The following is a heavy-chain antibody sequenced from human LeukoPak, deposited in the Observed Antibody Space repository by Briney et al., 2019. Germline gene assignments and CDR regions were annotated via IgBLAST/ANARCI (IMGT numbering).Heavy chain of an antibody. V-gene: IGHV3-30*02. J-gene: IGHJ4*02. CDR2: IRYDGSNK. D-gene: IGHD6-19*01. CDR1: GFTFSSYG. Sequence: GGSLRLSCAASGFTFSSYGMHWVRQAPGKGLEWVAFIRYDGSNKYYADSVKGRFTISRDNSKNTLYLQMNSLRAEDTAVYYCAKDLSSGWYRTPFGYWGQGTLVTVSS. CDR3: AKDLSSGWYRTPFGY.